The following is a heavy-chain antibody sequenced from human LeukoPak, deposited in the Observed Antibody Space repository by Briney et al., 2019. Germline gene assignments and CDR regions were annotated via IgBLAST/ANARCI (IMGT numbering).Heavy chain of an antibody. CDR3: ARDEGYSFDS. J-gene: IGHJ4*02. CDR1: GFTISYNY. CDR2: IYSNTSA. V-gene: IGHV3-66*01. Sequence: GVSVRLSCAASGFTISYNYMSWVRQAPGKGLQWVSVIYSNTSAYYADSVKGRFTISRDNARNSLFLQMNSLRAEDTAIYYCARDEGYSFDSWGQGTQVTIS.